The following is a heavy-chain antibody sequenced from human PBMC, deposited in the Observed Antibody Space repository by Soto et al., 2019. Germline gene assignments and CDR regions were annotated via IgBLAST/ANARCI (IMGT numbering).Heavy chain of an antibody. D-gene: IGHD5-12*01. CDR1: GGSISSYY. CDR3: ARHVPYSGYVLFDY. V-gene: IGHV4-59*08. CDR2: IYYSGST. Sequence: SETLSLTCTVSGGSISSYYWSWIRQPPGKGLEWIGYIYYSGSTNYNPSLKSRVTISVDTSKNQFSLKLSSVTAADTAVYYCARHVPYSGYVLFDYWGQGTLVTVSS. J-gene: IGHJ4*02.